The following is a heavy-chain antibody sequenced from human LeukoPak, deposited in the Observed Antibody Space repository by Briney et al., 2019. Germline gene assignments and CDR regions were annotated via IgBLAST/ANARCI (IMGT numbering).Heavy chain of an antibody. CDR1: GFTFSDYY. CDR3: ARDLRIVSGSYLDY. D-gene: IGHD1-26*01. J-gene: IGHJ4*02. CDR2: ISSSGSTI. Sequence: TGGSLRLSCAASGFTFSDYYMSWIRQAPGKGLEWVSYISSSGSTIYYADSVKGRFTISRDNAKNSLYLQINSLRAEDTAVYYCARDLRIVSGSYLDYWGQGTLVTVSS. V-gene: IGHV3-11*04.